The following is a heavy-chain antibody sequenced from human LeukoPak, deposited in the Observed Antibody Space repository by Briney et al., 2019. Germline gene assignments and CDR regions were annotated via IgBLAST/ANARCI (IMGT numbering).Heavy chain of an antibody. Sequence: GGSLRLSCAASGFTLSSYWMHWVRQAQGKGLVWVSRINTDEISTTYADSVKGRFTISRDNAKNTLYLQMNSLRAEDTAVYYCAREYTSSSGRAFDYWGQGTLVTVSS. D-gene: IGHD6-6*01. CDR2: INTDEIST. CDR1: GFTLSSYW. V-gene: IGHV3-74*03. CDR3: AREYTSSSGRAFDY. J-gene: IGHJ4*02.